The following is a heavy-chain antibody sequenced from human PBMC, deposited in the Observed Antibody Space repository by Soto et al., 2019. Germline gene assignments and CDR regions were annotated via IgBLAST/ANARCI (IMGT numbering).Heavy chain of an antibody. J-gene: IGHJ3*02. CDR1: GFTFSSYG. D-gene: IGHD5-12*01. V-gene: IGHV3-33*01. Sequence: QVQLVESGGGVVQPGRSLRLSCAASGFTFSSYGMHWVRQAPGKGLEWVAVIWYDGSNKYYADSVKGRFTISRDNSKNTLYLQMNSLRAENTAVYYCAREGYTAFDIWGQGTMVTVSS. CDR2: IWYDGSNK. CDR3: AREGYTAFDI.